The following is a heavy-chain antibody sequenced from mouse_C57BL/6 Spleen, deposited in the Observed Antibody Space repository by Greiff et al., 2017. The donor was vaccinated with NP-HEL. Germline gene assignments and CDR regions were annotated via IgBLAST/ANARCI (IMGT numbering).Heavy chain of an antibody. V-gene: IGHV3-6*01. J-gene: IGHJ3*01. CDR2: ISYDGSN. CDR3: ARGHYYGSSPAWFAY. Sequence: EVQLQESGPGLVKPSQSLSLTCSVTGYSITSGYYWNWIRQFPGNKLEWMGYISYDGSNNYNPSLKNRISITRDTSKNQFFLKLNSVTTEDTATYYCARGHYYGSSPAWFAYWGHGTLVTVSA. CDR1: GYSITSGYY. D-gene: IGHD1-1*01.